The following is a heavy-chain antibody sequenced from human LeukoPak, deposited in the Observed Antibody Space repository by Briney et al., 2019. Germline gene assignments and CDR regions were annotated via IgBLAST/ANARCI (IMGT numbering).Heavy chain of an antibody. V-gene: IGHV3-7*03. CDR3: ARNNGMDA. CDR2: VNRDGSET. CDR1: GFALSSHW. J-gene: IGHJ6*02. Sequence: PGGSLRLSCAASGFALSSHWMTWVRQVPGRGPEWVANVNRDGSETYYLDSVKGRFTISKDNAKNSLYLQMNSPRAEDTALYHCARNNGMDAWGQGTTVIVSS.